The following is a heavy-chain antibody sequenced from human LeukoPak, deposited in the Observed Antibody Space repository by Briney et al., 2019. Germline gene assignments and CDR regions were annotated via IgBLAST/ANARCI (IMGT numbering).Heavy chain of an antibody. Sequence: PGWSLRLSCAASGFTFSSYSMNWVRQAPGKGLEWVSSISSRSSYIYYADSVKGRFTISRDNAKNSLYLQMNSLRDEDTAVYYCARELGTGGDGPPYFDYWGQGTLVTVSS. CDR1: GFTFSSYS. CDR3: ARELGTGGDGPPYFDY. CDR2: ISSRSSYI. J-gene: IGHJ4*02. D-gene: IGHD7-27*01. V-gene: IGHV3-21*01.